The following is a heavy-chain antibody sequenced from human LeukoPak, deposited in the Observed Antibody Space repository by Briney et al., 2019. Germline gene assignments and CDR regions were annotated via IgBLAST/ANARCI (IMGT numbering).Heavy chain of an antibody. CDR2: ISYDGSNK. D-gene: IGHD5-18*01. V-gene: IGHV3-30-3*01. CDR1: GFTFSSYA. J-gene: IGHJ4*02. Sequence: TGGSLRLSCAASGFTFSSYAMHWVRQAPGKGLEWVAVISYDGSNKYYADSVKGRFTISRDNSKNTLYLQMNSLRAEDTAVYYCARDNGYSYGRPFDYWGQGTLVTVSS. CDR3: ARDNGYSYGRPFDY.